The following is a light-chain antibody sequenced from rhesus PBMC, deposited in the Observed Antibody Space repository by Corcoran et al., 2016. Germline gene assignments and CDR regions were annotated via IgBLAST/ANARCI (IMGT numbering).Light chain of an antibody. CDR1: QSVSNN. Sequence: EIVLTQSPATLSLSPGERATLSCRASQSVSNNLAWYQQRPGQAPRLLIYEASSRATGIPARFSGSGSGTEFTRTVSRLEPEETGIFYCKQDSNWPTFGPGTKVEIK. CDR2: EAS. J-gene: IGKJ2*01. V-gene: IGKV3-35*01. CDR3: KQDSNWPT.